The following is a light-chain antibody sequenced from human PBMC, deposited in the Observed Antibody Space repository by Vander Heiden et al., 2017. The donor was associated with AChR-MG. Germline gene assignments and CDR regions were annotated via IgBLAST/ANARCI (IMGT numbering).Light chain of an antibody. Sequence: NFLLTQPHSVSASPGKTVTISCTRSSGRIASNHVQWYQQRPGSAPTTVIFEDTQRPSGVPDRFSGSLDISSNSASLTISGLRSEDEADYYCQSYDASNIWVFGEGTKLTVL. CDR1: SGRIASNH. CDR2: EDT. V-gene: IGLV6-57*03. J-gene: IGLJ3*02. CDR3: QSYDASNIWV.